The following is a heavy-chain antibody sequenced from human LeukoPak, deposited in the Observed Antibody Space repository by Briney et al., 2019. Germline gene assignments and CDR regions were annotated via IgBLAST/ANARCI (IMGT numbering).Heavy chain of an antibody. V-gene: IGHV1-69*04. D-gene: IGHD3-22*01. CDR2: IIPILGIA. Sequence: GASVKVSCKASGGTFSSYAISWVRQAPGQGLEWMGRIIPILGIANYAQKFQGRVTITADKSTSTAYMELSSLRSEDTAVYNCARDPIITMIVVDGTSFDYWGQGNLVTVSS. CDR3: ARDPIITMIVVDGTSFDY. J-gene: IGHJ4*02. CDR1: GGTFSSYA.